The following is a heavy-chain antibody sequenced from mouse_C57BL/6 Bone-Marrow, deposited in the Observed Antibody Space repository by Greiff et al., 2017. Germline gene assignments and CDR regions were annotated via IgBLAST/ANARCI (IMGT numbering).Heavy chain of an antibody. J-gene: IGHJ2*01. CDR3: AKDDFTTYFDY. CDR1: GYTFTSYW. Sequence: VQLQQPGAELVKPGASVKLSCKASGYTFTSYWMHWVKQRPGQGLEWIGMIHPNSGSTNYNEKFKSKATLTVDKSSSTAYMQLSSLTSEDSAVYYCAKDDFTTYFDYWGQGTTLTVSS. V-gene: IGHV1-64*01. CDR2: IHPNSGST. D-gene: IGHD1-1*01.